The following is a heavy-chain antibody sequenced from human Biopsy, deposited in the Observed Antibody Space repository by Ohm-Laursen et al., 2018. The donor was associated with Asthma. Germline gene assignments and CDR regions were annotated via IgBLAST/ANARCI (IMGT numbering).Heavy chain of an antibody. CDR2: VSHTGST. J-gene: IGHJ5*02. CDR3: ARLADCSGGACYSYGWFDP. V-gene: IGHV4-59*01. D-gene: IGHD2-15*01. CDR1: GGSIGIYY. Sequence: GTLSLTCTVSGGSIGIYYWGWIRQPPGKGLEYIGDVSHTGSTNYNPSLKSRVTMSLDTSKSQFSLRLTSVTPADTAVYYCARLADCSGGACYSYGWFDPWGQGTRVTVSS.